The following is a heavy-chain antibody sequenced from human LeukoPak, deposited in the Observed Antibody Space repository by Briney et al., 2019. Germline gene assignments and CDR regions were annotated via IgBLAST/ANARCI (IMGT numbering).Heavy chain of an antibody. D-gene: IGHD1-26*01. CDR3: ARDLGSNYVYFDY. V-gene: IGHV4-4*07. J-gene: IGHJ4*02. CDR2: IHTSGIT. Sequence: PSETLYLTCTVSGGSISSHYWSWLRQPAGKGLEYIGRIHTSGITNYNPSLKSRVTMSGDTSKNQFYLNLRSVTAADTAVYYCARDLGSNYVYFDYWGQGSLVTVSS. CDR1: GGSISSHY.